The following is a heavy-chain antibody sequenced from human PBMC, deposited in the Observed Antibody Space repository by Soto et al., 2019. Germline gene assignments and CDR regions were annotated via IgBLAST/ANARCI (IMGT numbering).Heavy chain of an antibody. CDR2: TSCDESIK. Sequence: QVQLVESGGGVVQPGRSLRLSCAASGFICSPYAMHWVRQAPGKGRGWVAVTSCDESIKYYADSVKGRFTISRDNAKSTLDLQMTSLRPEDTAVYYCARSSSGSYAAYLDYSGQGALVTVSS. CDR3: ARSSSGSYAAYLDY. CDR1: GFICSPYA. D-gene: IGHD1-26*01. V-gene: IGHV3-30-3*01. J-gene: IGHJ4*02.